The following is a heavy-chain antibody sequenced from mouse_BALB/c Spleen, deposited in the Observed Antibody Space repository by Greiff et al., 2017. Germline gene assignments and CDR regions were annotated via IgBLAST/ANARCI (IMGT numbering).Heavy chain of an antibody. Sequence: EVQGVESGGGLVKPGGSLKLSCAASGFTFSSYAMSWVRQTPEKRLEWVASISSGGSTYYPDSVKGRFTISRDNARNILYLQMSSLRSEDTAMYYCARGITTVGAMDYWGQGTSVTVSS. J-gene: IGHJ4*01. D-gene: IGHD1-1*01. CDR3: ARGITTVGAMDY. CDR1: GFTFSSYA. CDR2: ISSGGST. V-gene: IGHV5-6-5*01.